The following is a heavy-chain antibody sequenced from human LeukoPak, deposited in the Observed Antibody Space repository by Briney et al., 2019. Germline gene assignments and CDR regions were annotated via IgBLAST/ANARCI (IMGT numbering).Heavy chain of an antibody. CDR1: GFTFSRYS. J-gene: IGHJ3*02. D-gene: IGHD6-19*01. Sequence: PGGSLRLSCAASGFTFSRYSMNWVRQAPGKGLEWVSSISTSSSFLYYADSVKSRFTISRDNAKNSLYLQMNSPRAEDTAVYYARGRVGQWLVDAFDIWGQGTMVTVSS. CDR3: ARGRVGQWLVDAFDI. V-gene: IGHV3-21*01. CDR2: ISTSSSFL.